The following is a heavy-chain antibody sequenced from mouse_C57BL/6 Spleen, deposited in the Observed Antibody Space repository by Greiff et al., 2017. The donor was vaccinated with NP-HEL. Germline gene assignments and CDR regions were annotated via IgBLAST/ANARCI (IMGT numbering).Heavy chain of an antibody. V-gene: IGHV1-52*01. D-gene: IGHD2-3*01. J-gene: IGHJ3*01. CDR3: ARARLIDGYFAWFAY. CDR2: IDPSDSET. Sequence: QVQLQQPGAELVRPGSSVKLSCKASGYTFTSYWMHWVKQRPIQGLEWIGNIDPSDSETHYNQKFKDKATLTVDTSSSTAYMQLSSLTSEDSAVYYCARARLIDGYFAWFAYWGQGTLVTVSA. CDR1: GYTFTSYW.